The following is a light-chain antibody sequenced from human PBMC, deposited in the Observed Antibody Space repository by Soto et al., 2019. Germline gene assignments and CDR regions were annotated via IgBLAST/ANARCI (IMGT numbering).Light chain of an antibody. CDR3: KQYNSYWT. Sequence: DIQMTQSPSTMSASVGDRVTITCRAIQSISSWLAWYQQKPGKAPKLLLYDASSLESGVPSRFSGSVSGTEFTLTISSLQPDDFATYYCKQYNSYWTFGQGTQVEIK. CDR1: QSISSW. J-gene: IGKJ1*01. CDR2: DAS. V-gene: IGKV1-5*01.